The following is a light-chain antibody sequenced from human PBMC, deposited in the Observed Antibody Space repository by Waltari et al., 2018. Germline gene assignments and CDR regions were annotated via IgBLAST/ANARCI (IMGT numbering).Light chain of an antibody. CDR2: HVT. V-gene: IGLV2-14*03. J-gene: IGLJ3*02. CDR3: CSFTRRSTWV. Sequence: QSALAQPASVSGSPGQSITISCTGPSSDVGGYNYVSCYQHHPGKAPKLLFFHVTHRPSGVSIRFSGSKSGNTAPLTISGLQAEDESDYYCCSFTRRSTWVFGGEPQLTFL. CDR1: SSDVGGYNY.